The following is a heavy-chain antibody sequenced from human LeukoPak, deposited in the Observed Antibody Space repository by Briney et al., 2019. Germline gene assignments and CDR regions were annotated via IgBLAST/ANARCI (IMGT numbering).Heavy chain of an antibody. Sequence: GGSLRLSCAASGFTFSGFGMHWVRQAPGKGLEWVSAISGSGGSTYYADSVKGRFTISRDNSKNTLYLQMNSLRAEDTAVYYCAKDPYICSGGSCYSSFDYWGQGTLVTVSS. CDR3: AKDPYICSGGSCYSSFDY. V-gene: IGHV3-23*01. D-gene: IGHD2-15*01. CDR2: ISGSGGST. CDR1: GFTFSGFG. J-gene: IGHJ4*02.